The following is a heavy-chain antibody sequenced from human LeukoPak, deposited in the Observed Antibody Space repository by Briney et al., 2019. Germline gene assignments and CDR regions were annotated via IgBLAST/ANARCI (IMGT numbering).Heavy chain of an antibody. J-gene: IGHJ6*02. Sequence: LETLSLTCTVSGGSISSYYWSWIRQPPGKGLEWIGYIYYSGSTSYNPSLKSRVTISLDTSKNQFSLKLSSVTAADTAVYYCARVEYSRNYYYSGMDVWGQGTTVTVSS. CDR1: GGSISSYY. V-gene: IGHV4-59*12. CDR3: ARVEYSRNYYYSGMDV. D-gene: IGHD6-6*01. CDR2: IYYSGST.